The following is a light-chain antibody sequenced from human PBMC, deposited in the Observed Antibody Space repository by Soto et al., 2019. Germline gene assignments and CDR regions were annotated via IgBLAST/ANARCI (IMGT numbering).Light chain of an antibody. V-gene: IGKV3-20*01. CDR1: QTVSSNY. CDR2: GAS. CDR3: QQYGGAPRVT. Sequence: EIVLTQSPGTLSLSPGERATLSCMASQTVSSNYLAWYQQQPGQAPSLIIYGASSKATGIPDRFSGSGSGTDFTLTISRLEPEDFAVYYCQQYGGAPRVTFGGGTKVEIK. J-gene: IGKJ4*01.